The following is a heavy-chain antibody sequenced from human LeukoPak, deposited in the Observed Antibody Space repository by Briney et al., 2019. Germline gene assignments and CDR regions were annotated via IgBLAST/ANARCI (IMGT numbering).Heavy chain of an antibody. CDR2: ISWNSGSI. CDR1: GFTLDDHA. J-gene: IGHJ3*02. V-gene: IGHV3-9*01. Sequence: GRCLRLSRAPSGFTLDDHAMHGVRQAPGKGLEWGSGISWNSGSIGYADSVKGRFTISRNNAKNSLYLQMNSLRAEDTALYDCAKDMIAVAMTDVFDIWGQGTMVTVSS. D-gene: IGHD6-19*01. CDR3: AKDMIAVAMTDVFDI.